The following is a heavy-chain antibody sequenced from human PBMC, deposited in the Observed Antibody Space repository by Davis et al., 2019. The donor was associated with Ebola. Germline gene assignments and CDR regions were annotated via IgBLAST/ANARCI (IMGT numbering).Heavy chain of an antibody. D-gene: IGHD4-17*01. CDR2: ISGSGGRT. CDR3: AKAGDYGDGGFRYYYFGMDV. CDR1: GFTFSSFP. Sequence: GGSLRLSCATSGFTFSSFPMSWVRQAPGKGLEWVSTISGSGGRTSFADSVKGRFTISRDSSKSTLYLQMDSLRAEDTAVYYCAKAGDYGDGGFRYYYFGMDVWGQGTTVTVSS. V-gene: IGHV3-23*01. J-gene: IGHJ6*02.